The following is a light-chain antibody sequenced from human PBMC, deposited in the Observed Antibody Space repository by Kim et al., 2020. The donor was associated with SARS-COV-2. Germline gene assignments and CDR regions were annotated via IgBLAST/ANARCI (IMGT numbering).Light chain of an antibody. CDR1: QSISSW. J-gene: IGKJ5*01. CDR2: KAS. CDR3: QQYNSYLIT. Sequence: ASVGDRVTITCRASQSISSWLAWYQQKPGKAPKLLISKASNLESGVPSRFIGSGSGTEFTLTISSLQPDDFATYYCQQYNSYLITFGQGTRLEIK. V-gene: IGKV1-5*03.